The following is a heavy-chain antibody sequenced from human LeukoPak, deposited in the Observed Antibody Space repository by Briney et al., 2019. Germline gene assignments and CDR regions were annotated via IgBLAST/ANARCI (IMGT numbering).Heavy chain of an antibody. Sequence: SETLSLTCTVYGGSFSGYYWSWIRQPPGKGLEWIGEINHSGSTNYNPSLKSRVTISVDTSKNQFSLKLSSVTAADTAVYYCATTRGRRSGQLPTDYWGQGTLVSVSS. V-gene: IGHV4-34*01. J-gene: IGHJ4*02. CDR1: GGSFSGYY. CDR2: INHSGST. D-gene: IGHD1-7*01. CDR3: ATTRGRRSGQLPTDY.